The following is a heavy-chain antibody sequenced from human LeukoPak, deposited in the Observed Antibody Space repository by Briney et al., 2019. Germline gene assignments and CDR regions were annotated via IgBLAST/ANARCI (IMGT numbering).Heavy chain of an antibody. CDR3: AREVPGYYNRLDP. CDR2: INSDGSST. Sequence: GGSLRLSCAASGLTFSIDWMHWVRQAPGKGLVWVSRINSDGSSTNHADSVKGRFTISRDNAKNTLYLQMNSLRAEDTAVYYCAREVPGYYNRLDPWGQGTLVTVSS. V-gene: IGHV3-74*01. J-gene: IGHJ5*02. CDR1: GLTFSIDW. D-gene: IGHD3-22*01.